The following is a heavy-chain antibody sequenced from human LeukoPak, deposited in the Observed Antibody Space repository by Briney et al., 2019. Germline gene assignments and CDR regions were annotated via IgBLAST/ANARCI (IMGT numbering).Heavy chain of an antibody. CDR3: ARDSSLYQTSFTFFDS. D-gene: IGHD3-16*01. CDR2: IYYTET. CDR1: GGSVSNYY. V-gene: IGHV4-59*02. Sequence: SETLSLTCTVSGGSVSNYYWSWIRQSPGKGLEWIGYIYYTETSYNPSLKSRVTISADTSKNQFSPKLYSVTAADTAVYYCARDSSLYQTSFTFFDSWGQGTLVTVSS. J-gene: IGHJ4*02.